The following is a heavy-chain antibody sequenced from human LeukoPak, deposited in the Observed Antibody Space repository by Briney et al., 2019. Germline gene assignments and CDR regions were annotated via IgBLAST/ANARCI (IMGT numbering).Heavy chain of an antibody. J-gene: IGHJ4*02. CDR2: IYYSGST. V-gene: IGHV4-59*01. D-gene: IGHD5-12*01. CDR3: ARGMDIVATGY. CDR1: GGSISSYY. Sequence: SETLSLTCTVSGGSISSYYCSWIRQPPGKGLEWIGYIYYSGSTNYNPSLKSRVTISVDTSKNQFSLKLSSVTAADTAVYYCARGMDIVATGYWGQGTLVTVSS.